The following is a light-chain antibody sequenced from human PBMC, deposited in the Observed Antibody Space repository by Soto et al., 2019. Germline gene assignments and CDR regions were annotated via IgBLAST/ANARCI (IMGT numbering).Light chain of an antibody. J-gene: IGKJ5*01. CDR1: QPISIY. CDR3: QQSHTIPYT. Sequence: DIQMTQSPSSLSASVGDRVTISCRASQPISIYINWYQQKPGKAPKLLIYASSNLHGGVPSRFSGSGSGTHITLTISSLQPEDFATYSYQQSHTIPYTFGQGTRLEIK. V-gene: IGKV1-39*01. CDR2: ASS.